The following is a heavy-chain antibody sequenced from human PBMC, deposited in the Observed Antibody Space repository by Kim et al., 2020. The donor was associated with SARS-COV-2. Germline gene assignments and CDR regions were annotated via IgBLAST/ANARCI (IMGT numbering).Heavy chain of an antibody. J-gene: IGHJ4*02. Sequence: ASVKVSCKASGYSFTTYYMNWVRQAPGQVLEWMGMSNPSDGHTKYAQKFQGRVTMTRDTSTSTFYMELSSLRSEDTAVYYCARDSSSSGNYFDYWGQGTLVTVSS. CDR2: SNPSDGHT. D-gene: IGHD6-6*01. V-gene: IGHV1-46*01. CDR1: GYSFTTYY. CDR3: ARDSSSSGNYFDY.